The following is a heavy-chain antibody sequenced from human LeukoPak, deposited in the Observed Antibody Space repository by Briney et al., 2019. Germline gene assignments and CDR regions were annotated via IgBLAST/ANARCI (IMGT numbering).Heavy chain of an antibody. Sequence: GGSLRLSCAASGFTVSNNYMIWVRQAPGKGLEWVSLIYSGGSTYYSDSVRGRFATSRDNSKNTLYLQMSSLRAEDTAVYYCAKDFLIFDYWGQGTLVTVSS. CDR1: GFTVSNNY. CDR2: IYSGGST. V-gene: IGHV3-53*01. CDR3: AKDFLIFDY. J-gene: IGHJ4*02. D-gene: IGHD2-8*01.